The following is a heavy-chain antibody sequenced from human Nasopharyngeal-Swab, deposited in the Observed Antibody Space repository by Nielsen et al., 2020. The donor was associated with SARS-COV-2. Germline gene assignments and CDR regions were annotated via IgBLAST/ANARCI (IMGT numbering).Heavy chain of an antibody. CDR2: IWYDGTDN. D-gene: IGHD3-22*01. CDR1: GFTFSTYG. V-gene: IGHV3-33*01. Sequence: GESLKISCAASGFTFSTYGMHWVRQAPGKGLEWVAIIWYDGTDNYYADSVKGRFTISRDNSKNTLYLQMNSLRAEDTAVYYCARGEGVQASAYYDSSDYFPFDYWGQGTLVTVSS. CDR3: ARGEGVQASAYYDSSDYFPFDY. J-gene: IGHJ4*02.